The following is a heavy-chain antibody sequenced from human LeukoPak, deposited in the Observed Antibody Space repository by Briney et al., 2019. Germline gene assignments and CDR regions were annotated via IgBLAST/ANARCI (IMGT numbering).Heavy chain of an antibody. CDR3: ARVSCSSASCLLGPFDY. CDR1: GFTSSSYA. J-gene: IGHJ4*02. V-gene: IGHV3-48*02. Sequence: GGSLRLSCAVSGFTSSSYAMNWVRQAPGKGLEWVSYISSSSSTIYYADSVKGRFTISRDNAKNSLYLQMNSLRDEDTAVYYCARVSCSSASCLLGPFDYWGQGTLVTVSS. D-gene: IGHD2-2*01. CDR2: ISSSSSTI.